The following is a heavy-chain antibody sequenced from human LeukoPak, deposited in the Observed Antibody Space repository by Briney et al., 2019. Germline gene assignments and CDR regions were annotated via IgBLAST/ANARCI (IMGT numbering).Heavy chain of an antibody. V-gene: IGHV5-51*01. CDR1: GYSFTSYW. Sequence: GESLKISRKGSGYSFTSYWIGWVRQMPGKGLEWMGIIYPGDSDTRYSPSFQGQVTISADKSISTAYLQWSSLKASDTAMYYCARYLGFVVVVAATHDAFDIWGQGTMVTVSS. CDR3: ARYLGFVVVVAATHDAFDI. D-gene: IGHD2-15*01. J-gene: IGHJ3*02. CDR2: IYPGDSDT.